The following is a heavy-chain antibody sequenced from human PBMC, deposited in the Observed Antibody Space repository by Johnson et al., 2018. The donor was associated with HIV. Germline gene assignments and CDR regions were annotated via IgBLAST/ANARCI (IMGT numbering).Heavy chain of an antibody. J-gene: IGHJ3*02. CDR1: GFPFSTYT. V-gene: IGHV3-30*14. CDR3: ARAGCGGDCSTDAFDI. CDR2: ISYDGSKK. Sequence: QVQLVESGGGLVKPGGSLRLFCAVSGFPFSTYTMHWVRQAPGRALEWVALISYDGSKKYYGDSVKGRFTISRDNSKNTLYLQMNSLRAEDTAVYYCARAGCGGDCSTDAFDIWGQGTMVTVSS. D-gene: IGHD2-21*02.